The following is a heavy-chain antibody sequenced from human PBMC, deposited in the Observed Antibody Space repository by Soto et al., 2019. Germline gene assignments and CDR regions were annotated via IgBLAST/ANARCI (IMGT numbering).Heavy chain of an antibody. Sequence: TLSLTCTVSGGSITSAAYYWSWIRQHPGKGLEWIGYIDYSGSTYYNPSLESRVTISVDTSKSQCSLKLSSVTAADTAVYYCASDCTDSSGPTLGMDVWGQGTTVTVSS. CDR3: ASDCTDSSGPTLGMDV. CDR2: IDYSGST. D-gene: IGHD6-19*01. CDR1: GGSITSAAYY. J-gene: IGHJ6*02. V-gene: IGHV4-31*03.